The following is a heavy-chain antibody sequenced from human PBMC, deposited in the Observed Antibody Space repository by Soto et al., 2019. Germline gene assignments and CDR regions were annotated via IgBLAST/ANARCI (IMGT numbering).Heavy chain of an antibody. D-gene: IGHD2-15*01. V-gene: IGHV2-5*02. Sequence: QITLKESGPPLVKPTQTLTLTCTFSGFSLSTSGVGVGWIRQPPGKALEWLALIYWDDDKRYSPSLKSRLTLTKDTSKNQVVLTMTNMDPVDTATYYCAHRLGYCSGGSCFENWFDPWGQGTLVTVSS. CDR2: IYWDDDK. CDR1: GFSLSTSGVG. J-gene: IGHJ5*02. CDR3: AHRLGYCSGGSCFENWFDP.